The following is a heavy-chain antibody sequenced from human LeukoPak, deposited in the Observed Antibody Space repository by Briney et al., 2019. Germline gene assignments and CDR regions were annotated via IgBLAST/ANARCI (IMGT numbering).Heavy chain of an antibody. Sequence: GGSLRLSCEASGFNFRDYGMNWVRQAPGKGLEWVSGITASARTTYYADSVKGRFTIYSDNSKNTLSLQMSSLRAEDTAVYYCAKEGDYCSSTICYADYWGQGTLVTVSS. D-gene: IGHD2-2*01. CDR1: GFNFRDYG. CDR2: ITASARTT. J-gene: IGHJ4*02. CDR3: AKEGDYCSSTICYADY. V-gene: IGHV3-23*01.